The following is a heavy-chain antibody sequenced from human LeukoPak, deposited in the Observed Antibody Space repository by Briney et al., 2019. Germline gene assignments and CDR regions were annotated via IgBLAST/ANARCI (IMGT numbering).Heavy chain of an antibody. J-gene: IGHJ4*02. V-gene: IGHV3-21*01. Sequence: PGGSLRLSCAASGFTFSSYSMNWVRQAPGKGLEWVSSISSSSSYIYYADSVKGRFTISRDNAKNSLYLQMNSLRAEDTAVYYCARGVRSNYYDSSGYYLDYWGQGTLVTVSS. CDR1: GFTFSSYS. CDR3: ARGVRSNYYDSSGYYLDY. CDR2: ISSSSSYI. D-gene: IGHD3-22*01.